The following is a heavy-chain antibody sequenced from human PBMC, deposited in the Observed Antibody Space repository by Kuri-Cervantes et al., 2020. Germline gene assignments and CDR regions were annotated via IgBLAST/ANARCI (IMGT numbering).Heavy chain of an antibody. Sequence: GGSLRLSCAASGFTFSSYWMSWVRQAPGKGLEWVANIKQDGSEKYYVDSVKGRFTTSRDNAKNSLYLQMNSLRAEDTAVYYCAREGYGGIPDAFDIWGQGTMVTVSS. J-gene: IGHJ3*02. CDR1: GFTFSSYW. CDR2: IKQDGSEK. D-gene: IGHD4-23*01. V-gene: IGHV3-7*03. CDR3: AREGYGGIPDAFDI.